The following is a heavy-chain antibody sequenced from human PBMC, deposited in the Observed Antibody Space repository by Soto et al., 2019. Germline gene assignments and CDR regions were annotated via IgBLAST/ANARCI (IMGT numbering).Heavy chain of an antibody. J-gene: IGHJ4*02. V-gene: IGHV2-5*01. Sequence: QITLEESGHTLVKPTQTLTLTCSFSGFSLTTSGAGVGWLRQSSGKALEWLALVSWKDDKRYNPGLESRLTITKDTSQNQVVLTMTNMDPVDTGTYYCAHRYGGNYYRWDFDFWGQGTLVTVSS. D-gene: IGHD1-26*01. CDR3: AHRYGGNYYRWDFDF. CDR1: GFSLTTSGAG. CDR2: VSWKDDK.